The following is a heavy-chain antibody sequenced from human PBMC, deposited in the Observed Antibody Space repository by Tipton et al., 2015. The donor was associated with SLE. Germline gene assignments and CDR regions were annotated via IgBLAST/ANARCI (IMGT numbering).Heavy chain of an antibody. D-gene: IGHD6-6*01. CDR3: ARDHSSSFYYYYSMDV. CDR2: IYYSGST. V-gene: IGHV4-31*03. Sequence: TLSLTCTVSGGSISSGDYYWSWIRQHPGKGLEWIGYIYYSGSTYYNPSLKSRVTTSVDTSKNQFSLKLSSVTAADTAVYYCARDHSSSFYYYYSMDVWGQGTTVTVSS. J-gene: IGHJ6*02. CDR1: GGSISSGDYY.